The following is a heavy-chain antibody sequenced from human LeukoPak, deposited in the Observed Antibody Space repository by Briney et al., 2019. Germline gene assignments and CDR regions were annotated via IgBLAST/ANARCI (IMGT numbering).Heavy chain of an antibody. D-gene: IGHD1-1*01. Sequence: GGSLRLSCVASGFTFSDYGMHWVRLAPGKGLEWLAFISDGGSDKFYADSVKGRFTISRDNSKSTLYLHMDSLRVEDTAIYYCAKGQELDDGVFDSWGQGTLVTVSS. CDR1: GFTFSDYG. V-gene: IGHV3-30*18. J-gene: IGHJ4*02. CDR3: AKGQELDDGVFDS. CDR2: ISDGGSDK.